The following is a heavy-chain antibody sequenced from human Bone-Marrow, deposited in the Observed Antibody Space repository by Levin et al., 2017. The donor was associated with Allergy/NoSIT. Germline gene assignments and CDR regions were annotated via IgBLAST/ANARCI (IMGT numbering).Heavy chain of an antibody. J-gene: IGHJ6*03. D-gene: IGHD3-10*01. CDR2: ISGSGGST. Sequence: GGSLRLSCAASGFTFSSYAMSWVRQAPGKGLEWVSAISGSGGSTYYADSVKGRFTISRDNSKNTLYLQMNSLRAEDTAVYYCAKGSAHGSWSYYPDSYHYMDVWGKGTTVTVSS. CDR3: AKGSAHGSWSYYPDSYHYMDV. CDR1: GFTFSSYA. V-gene: IGHV3-23*01.